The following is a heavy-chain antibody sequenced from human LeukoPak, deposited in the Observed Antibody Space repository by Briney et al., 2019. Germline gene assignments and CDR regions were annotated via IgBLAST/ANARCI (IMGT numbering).Heavy chain of an antibody. CDR1: GFTFSNAW. V-gene: IGHV3-15*01. CDR2: IKCKTDGGTT. D-gene: IGHD2/OR15-2a*01. J-gene: IGHJ4*02. Sequence: GGSLRLSCAASGFTFSNAWMTWVRQAPGKGLERVGHIKCKTDGGTTAYAAPVKGRFTISREDSKNTVYLQMNSLKIEDTAVYYCCSIDWGQGTLVTVSS. CDR3: CSID.